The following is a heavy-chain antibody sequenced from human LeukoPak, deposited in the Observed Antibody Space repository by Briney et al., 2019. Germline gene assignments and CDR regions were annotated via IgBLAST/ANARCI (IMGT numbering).Heavy chain of an antibody. D-gene: IGHD5-24*01. CDR1: GFTVSSNY. CDR2: IYSGGST. CDR3: AKEMATMNAFDI. J-gene: IGHJ3*02. V-gene: IGHV3-66*01. Sequence: PGGSLRLSCAASGFTVSSNYMSWVRQAPGKGLEWVPVIYSGGSTDYKDSVKDRFIISRDNSKNTLYLQMNSLRAEDTAVYYCAKEMATMNAFDIWGQGTMVTVSS.